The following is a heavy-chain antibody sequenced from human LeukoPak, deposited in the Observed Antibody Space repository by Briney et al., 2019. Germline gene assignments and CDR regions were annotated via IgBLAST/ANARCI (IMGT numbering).Heavy chain of an antibody. Sequence: GGSLRLSCAATGFTFDDYAMHWVRQAPGKGLEWVSGISWNSGSIGYADSVKGRFTISRDNAKNSLYLQMNSLRAEDMALYYCAKSPDESGGNGGFDYWGQGTLVTVSS. CDR3: AKSPDESGGNGGFDY. V-gene: IGHV3-9*03. CDR2: ISWNSGSI. J-gene: IGHJ4*02. D-gene: IGHD4-23*01. CDR1: GFTFDDYA.